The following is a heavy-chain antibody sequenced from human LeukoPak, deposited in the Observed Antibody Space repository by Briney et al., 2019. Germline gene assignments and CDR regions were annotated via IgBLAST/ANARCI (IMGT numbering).Heavy chain of an antibody. CDR3: AWDPYCSGGSCYSDY. Sequence: ASVKVSCKASGGTFSSYAISWVRQAPGQGLEWMGRIIPILGIANYAQKFQGRVTITADKSTSTAYMELSSLRSEDTAVYYCAWDPYCSGGSCYSDYWGQGTLVTVSS. CDR2: IIPILGIA. D-gene: IGHD2-15*01. V-gene: IGHV1-69*04. CDR1: GGTFSSYA. J-gene: IGHJ4*02.